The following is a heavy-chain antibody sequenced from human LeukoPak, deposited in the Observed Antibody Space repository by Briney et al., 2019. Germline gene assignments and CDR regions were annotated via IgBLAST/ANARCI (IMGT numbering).Heavy chain of an antibody. CDR2: IHHDGRI. D-gene: IGHD3-16*02. Sequence: SETLSLTCDVSGGSIDSTNWWNWVGQPPGKGLDWIGEIHHDGRINYNPSLKSRVTLSVDKSKNQFSLRLNSVTAADTAMYYCARSHDHLWGNYPDYWGQGTLVTVSS. CDR1: GGSIDSTNW. CDR3: ARSHDHLWGNYPDY. V-gene: IGHV4/OR15-8*01. J-gene: IGHJ4*02.